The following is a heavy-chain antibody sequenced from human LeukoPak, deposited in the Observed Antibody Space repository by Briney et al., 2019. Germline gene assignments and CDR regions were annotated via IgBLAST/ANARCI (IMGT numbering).Heavy chain of an antibody. Sequence: GGSLRLSCAASGFTFNTYAIYWVRQAPGKGLEWVSGICGSGGCTYYADSVKGRFTISRGNSKNTLYLQMNSLRAEDTAVYYYAKGGTGTTPFDYWGQGTLVTVSS. CDR2: ICGSGGCT. CDR1: GFTFNTYA. J-gene: IGHJ4*02. D-gene: IGHD1-7*01. CDR3: AKGGTGTTPFDY. V-gene: IGHV3-23*01.